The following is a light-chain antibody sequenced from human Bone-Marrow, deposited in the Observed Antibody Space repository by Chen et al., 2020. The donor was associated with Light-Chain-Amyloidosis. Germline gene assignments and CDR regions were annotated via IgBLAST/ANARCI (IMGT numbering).Light chain of an antibody. J-gene: IGLJ2*01. CDR1: DLPTKY. Sequence: SYELTQPPSVSVSPGQTARITCSGDDLPTKYAYGYQQKPGQAPVLVIHRDTERPSGISERFAGSSSRTTATLTISGVQAEDEADYHCQSADSSGTYEVIFGGGTKLTVL. V-gene: IGLV3-25*03. CDR3: QSADSSGTYEVI. CDR2: RDT.